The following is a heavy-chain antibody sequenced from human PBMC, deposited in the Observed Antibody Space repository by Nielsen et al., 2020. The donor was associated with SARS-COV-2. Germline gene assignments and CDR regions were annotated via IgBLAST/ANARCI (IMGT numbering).Heavy chain of an antibody. CDR1: GGSISSRNYY. J-gene: IGHJ3*02. V-gene: IGHV4-39*02. D-gene: IGHD2-2*01. Sequence: SKTLSLTCTVSGGSISSRNYYWGWIRQPPGKGLEWIGTIYYSGSVSYNPSLRSRVTISVDTSKKHFSLKLTSVTAADTAVYFCARGDIAVVPAAMFRGDDAFDIWGQGTMVRVSS. CDR2: IYYSGSV. CDR3: ARGDIAVVPAAMFRGDDAFDI.